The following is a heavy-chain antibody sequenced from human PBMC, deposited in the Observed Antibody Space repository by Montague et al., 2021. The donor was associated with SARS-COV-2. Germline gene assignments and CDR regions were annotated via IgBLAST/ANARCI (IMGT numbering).Heavy chain of an antibody. D-gene: IGHD6-13*01. CDR2: INHSGST. CDR3: ARAGYSSSWYGARNWFDH. J-gene: IGHJ5*02. Sequence: SETLSLTCAVYGGSFSGYYWSWIRQPPGKGLEWIGEINHSGSTNYNPSLKSRVTISVDTSKNQFSLKLSSVTAADTAAYYCARAGYSSSWYGARNWFDHWGQGTLVTVSS. V-gene: IGHV4-34*01. CDR1: GGSFSGYY.